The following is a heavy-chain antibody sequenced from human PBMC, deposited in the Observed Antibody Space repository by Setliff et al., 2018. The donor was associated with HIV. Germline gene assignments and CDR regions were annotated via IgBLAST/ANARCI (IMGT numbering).Heavy chain of an antibody. D-gene: IGHD6-19*01. CDR3: ARDRSFSGIAVAPTGLGY. V-gene: IGHV4-31*03. J-gene: IGHJ4*02. CDR1: GGSITSGGYY. CDR2: IYSSGST. Sequence: SETLSLTCTVSGGSITSGGYYWNWIRQHPGEGLEWIGHIYSSGSTFYNPSLKSRVTISVDTSKNQFSLKLSSVTAADTAVYYCARDRSFSGIAVAPTGLGYWGQGTLVTVSS.